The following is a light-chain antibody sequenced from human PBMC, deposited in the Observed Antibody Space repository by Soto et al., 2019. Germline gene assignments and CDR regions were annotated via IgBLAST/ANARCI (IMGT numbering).Light chain of an antibody. CDR1: QGIRRD. J-gene: IGKJ1*01. CDR3: LQDVNFPRT. CDR2: SAS. Sequence: AIPMTQSPSSLSASVGDTVTITCRASQGIRRDLSWYQQKPGEAPKLLIYSASDLQGAIPSRFRGSGSGTDFTLSISSLQPEDSATYDCLQDVNFPRTFGQGTKVEV. V-gene: IGKV1-6*01.